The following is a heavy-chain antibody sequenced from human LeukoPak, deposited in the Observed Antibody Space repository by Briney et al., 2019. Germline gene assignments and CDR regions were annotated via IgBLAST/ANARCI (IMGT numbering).Heavy chain of an antibody. CDR1: GYKFTTYW. V-gene: IGHV5-51*01. CDR2: IYPGDSDT. J-gene: IGHJ3*02. Sequence: GESLKISCKGSGYKFTTYWIGWVRQMPGQGLEYMGIIYPGDSDTRYSPSFQGQVIISADKSISTAYLQWSSLKASDTAMYYCARQVTDDAFDIWGQGTMVIVSS. CDR3: ARQVTDDAFDI. D-gene: IGHD2-21*02.